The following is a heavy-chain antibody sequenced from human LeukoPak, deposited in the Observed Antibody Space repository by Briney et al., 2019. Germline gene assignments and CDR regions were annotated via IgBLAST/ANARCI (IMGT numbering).Heavy chain of an antibody. CDR3: ARGIGYGGNSY. CDR1: GGSFSGYY. D-gene: IGHD4-23*01. Sequence: SETLSLTCAVYGGSFSGYYWSWIRQPPGKGLEWIGEINHSGSTNCNPSLKSRVTISVDTSKNQFSLKLSSVTAADTAVYYCARGIGYGGNSYWGQGTLVTVSS. J-gene: IGHJ4*02. V-gene: IGHV4-34*01. CDR2: INHSGST.